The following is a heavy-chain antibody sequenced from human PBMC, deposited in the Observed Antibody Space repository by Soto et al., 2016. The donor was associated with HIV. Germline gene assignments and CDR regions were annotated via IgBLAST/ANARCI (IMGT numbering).Heavy chain of an antibody. J-gene: IGHJ6*01. D-gene: IGHD6-19*01. Sequence: QVQLQQWGAGLLKPSETLSLTCGVYGGSFSGYYWSWIRQPPGKGLEWIGEINHSGSTNYNPSLKSRVTISVDTSKNQFSLKLSSVTAADTAVYYCARKPHDYNGWYGGLYFYYYYMDSWARDHGHRLL. V-gene: IGHV4-34*01. CDR2: INHSGST. CDR3: ARKPHDYNGWYGGLYFYYYYMDS. CDR1: GGSFSGYY.